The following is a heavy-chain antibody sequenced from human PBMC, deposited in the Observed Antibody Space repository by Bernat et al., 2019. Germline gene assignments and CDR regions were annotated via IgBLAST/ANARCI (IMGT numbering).Heavy chain of an antibody. D-gene: IGHD1-26*01. CDR3: AKYPQSRNWVGATLHFDY. CDR2: INHSGST. CDR1: GGSFSGYY. J-gene: IGHJ4*02. Sequence: QVQLQQWGAGLLKPSETLSLTCAVYGGSFSGYYWSWIRQPPGKGLEWIGEINHSGSTNYNPSLKSRVTISVDTSKNQFSLKLSSVTAADTAVYYCAKYPQSRNWVGATLHFDYWGQGTLVTVSS. V-gene: IGHV4-34*01.